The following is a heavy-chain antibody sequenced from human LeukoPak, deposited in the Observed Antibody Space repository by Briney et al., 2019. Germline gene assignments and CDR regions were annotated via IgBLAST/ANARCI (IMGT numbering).Heavy chain of an antibody. Sequence: GASVKVSCKASGYTFTSYYMHWVRQAPGQGLEWMGWINPNSGGTNYAQKFQGRVTMTRDASISTAYMELSRLRSDDTAVYYCARRHQNWNYLFDPWGQGTLVTVSS. V-gene: IGHV1-2*02. CDR3: ARRHQNWNYLFDP. J-gene: IGHJ5*02. CDR2: INPNSGGT. D-gene: IGHD1-7*01. CDR1: GYTFTSYY.